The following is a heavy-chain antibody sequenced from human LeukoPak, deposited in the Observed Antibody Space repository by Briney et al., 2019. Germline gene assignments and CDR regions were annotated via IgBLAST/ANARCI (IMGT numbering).Heavy chain of an antibody. V-gene: IGHV3-23*01. Sequence: GGSLRLSCAPSGFAFSSYAMSWVRQAPGKGLEWVSAISGGSGSTYYADSVKGRFTISRDNSKNTLYLQMNSLRAEDTAVYDCAKPWGRTTATIVNFFDYWGQGTLVTVSS. CDR3: AKPWGRTTATIVNFFDY. CDR2: ISGGSGST. CDR1: GFAFSSYA. J-gene: IGHJ4*02. D-gene: IGHD4-17*01.